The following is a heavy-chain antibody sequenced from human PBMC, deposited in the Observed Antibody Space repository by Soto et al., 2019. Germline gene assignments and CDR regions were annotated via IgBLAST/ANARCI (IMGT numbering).Heavy chain of an antibody. CDR3: IRQWDYDDSRCYNNYNWSDP. Sequence: EVQLVESGGGLVQPGGSLKLSCAASGFTFSGSAMHWVRQASGKGLEWVGRIRSKANSYATGYAASVKGRFPISRDDSKNTAYRQMNSLKAEEPAVYYCIRQWDYDDSRCYNNYNWSDPWGQGTLVTVCS. V-gene: IGHV3-73*02. CDR2: IRSKANSYAT. CDR1: GFTFSGSA. D-gene: IGHD3-22*01. J-gene: IGHJ5*02.